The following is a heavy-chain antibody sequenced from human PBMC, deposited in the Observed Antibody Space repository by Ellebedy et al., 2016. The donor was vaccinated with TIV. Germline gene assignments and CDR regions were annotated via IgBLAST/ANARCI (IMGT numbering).Heavy chain of an antibody. CDR3: ARHAATSGRYYMDV. D-gene: IGHD2-15*01. J-gene: IGHJ6*03. V-gene: IGHV5-51*01. CDR1: GYSFTRYW. Sequence: GESLKISXKASGYSFTRYWIGWVRQMPGKGLEWMGIIYPGDSDTRYSPSFQGQVTISADKSISTAYLQWSSLKASDTAMYYCARHAATSGRYYMDVWGKGTTVTVSS. CDR2: IYPGDSDT.